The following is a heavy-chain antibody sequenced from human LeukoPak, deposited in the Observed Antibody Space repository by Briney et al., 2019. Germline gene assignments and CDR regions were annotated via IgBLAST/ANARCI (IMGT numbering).Heavy chain of an antibody. Sequence: KASETLSLTCTVSGASIGHFYWTWIRQSPGKGLEWIGFIYYSGSTNYNPSLKSRVTISVDTSKNQFSLKLSSVTAADTAVYYCARGDWYYYYYYMDVWGKGTTVTISS. D-gene: IGHD3/OR15-3a*01. CDR1: GASIGHFY. V-gene: IGHV4-59*01. CDR2: IYYSGST. J-gene: IGHJ6*03. CDR3: ARGDWYYYYYYMDV.